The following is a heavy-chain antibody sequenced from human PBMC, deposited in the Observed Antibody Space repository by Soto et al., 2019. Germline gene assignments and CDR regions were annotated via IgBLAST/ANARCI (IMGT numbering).Heavy chain of an antibody. D-gene: IGHD4-17*01. V-gene: IGHV4-31*03. Sequence: SETLSLTCTVSGGSISSGGYYWSWIRQHPGKGLEWIGYIYYSGSTYYNPSLKSRVTISVDTSKNQFSLKLSSVTAADTAVYYCARGTVTIFNWFDPWGQGTLVTVSS. CDR3: ARGTVTIFNWFDP. CDR1: GGSISSGGYY. CDR2: IYYSGST. J-gene: IGHJ5*02.